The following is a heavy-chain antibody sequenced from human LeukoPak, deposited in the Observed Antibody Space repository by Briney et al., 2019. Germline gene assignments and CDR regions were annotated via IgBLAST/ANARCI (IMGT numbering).Heavy chain of an antibody. D-gene: IGHD4-11*01. Sequence: PGGSLRLSCAASQRNVICNYVGRVRQAQGKGLVWVSRISTDGCSTSYADSVKGRFTISRDNAKNTLYLQMNSLSVDDKAVYYCARVITTVLSPTFDYWGQGTPVTVSS. CDR2: ISTDGCST. CDR1: QRNVICNY. J-gene: IGHJ4*02. CDR3: ARVITTVLSPTFDY. V-gene: IGHV3-74*01.